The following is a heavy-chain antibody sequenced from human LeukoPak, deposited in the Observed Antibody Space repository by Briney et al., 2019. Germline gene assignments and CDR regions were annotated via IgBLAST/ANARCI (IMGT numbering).Heavy chain of an antibody. J-gene: IGHJ6*02. Sequence: SETLSLTCAVHGGSFSGYYWSWIRQPPGKGLEWIGEINHSGSTNYNPSLKSRVAISVDTSKNQFSLKLSSVTAADTAVYYCARAPRRITIFGVVIIPPDYYYYGMDVWGQGTTVTVSS. CDR1: GGSFSGYY. D-gene: IGHD3-3*01. CDR2: INHSGST. CDR3: ARAPRRITIFGVVIIPPDYYYYGMDV. V-gene: IGHV4-34*01.